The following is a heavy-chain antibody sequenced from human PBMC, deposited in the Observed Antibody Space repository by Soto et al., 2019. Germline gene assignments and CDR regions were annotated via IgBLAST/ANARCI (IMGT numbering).Heavy chain of an antibody. J-gene: IGHJ3*02. D-gene: IGHD3-16*02. CDR2: IMPILDMT. CDR3: SVGESGDYRYPRNAGFEI. V-gene: IGHV1-69*02. CDR1: GGSFGSNS. Sequence: QVQLVQSGAEVKKPGSSVKVSCKASGGSFGSNSITWVRQAPGQGLEWMGRIMPILDMTNSPQTLQDRVKITADKATRTVYLDLSSLTSEDTAIYYCSVGESGDYRYPRNAGFEIWGQGTKVTVSS.